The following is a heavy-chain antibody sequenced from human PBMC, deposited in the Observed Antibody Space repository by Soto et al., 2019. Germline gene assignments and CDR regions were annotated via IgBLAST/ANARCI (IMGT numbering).Heavy chain of an antibody. V-gene: IGHV4-4*02. CDR3: AREKGAGTYMGFDY. CDR2: IYHYGGT. D-gene: IGHD3-10*01. CDR1: GGSISTHNW. Sequence: QVQLQESGPGLGEPSGPLSLTCGFSGGSISTHNWWSWVRQSPGRGLEWIGEIYHYGGTNYNPSLKSRVTMSVDKSKNQFSLELTSVTAADTAVYYCAREKGAGTYMGFDYWGQGTLVTVSS. J-gene: IGHJ4*02.